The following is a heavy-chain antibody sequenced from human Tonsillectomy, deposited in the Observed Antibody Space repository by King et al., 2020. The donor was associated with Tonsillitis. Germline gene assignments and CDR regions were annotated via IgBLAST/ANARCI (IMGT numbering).Heavy chain of an antibody. V-gene: IGHV3-23*04. D-gene: IGHD3-22*01. Sequence: VQLVESGGGLVQPGGSLRLSCSASGFTFSSYAMSWVRQAPWAGLEWVPAISGSGGSTYYAYSVKGRFTISRDNSKNTLHLQMNSLRAEDTAVDYCAKDMRYDNTGGGQGTLVTVSS. CDR2: ISGSGGST. CDR3: AKDMRYDNTG. J-gene: IGHJ4*02. CDR1: GFTFSSYA.